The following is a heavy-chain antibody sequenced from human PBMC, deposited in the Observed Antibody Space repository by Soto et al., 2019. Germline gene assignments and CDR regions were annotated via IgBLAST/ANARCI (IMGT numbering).Heavy chain of an antibody. CDR3: ARYTVTTTYYFDY. D-gene: IGHD4-17*01. Sequence: QVHLQESGPGLVKPSQTLSLTCTVSGGSISSGAYYWSWIRHHPGKGLEWIGYIYYSGSTSYNPSLTSRITISVDTSKNQFSLKLSSVTAADTAVYYCARYTVTTTYYFDYWGQGTLVTVSS. CDR1: GGSISSGAYY. V-gene: IGHV4-31*03. J-gene: IGHJ4*02. CDR2: IYYSGST.